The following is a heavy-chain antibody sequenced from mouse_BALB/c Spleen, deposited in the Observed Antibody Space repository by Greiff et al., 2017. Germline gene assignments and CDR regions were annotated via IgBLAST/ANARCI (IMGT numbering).Heavy chain of an antibody. Sequence: VKLQESGPGLVAPSQSLSITCTVSGFSLTSYGVHWVRQPPGKGLEWLGVIWAGGSTNYNSALMSRLSISKDNSKSQVFLKMNSLQTDDTAMYYCARVDYGRGFAYWGQGTLVTVSA. D-gene: IGHD1-2*01. V-gene: IGHV2-9*02. CDR2: IWAGGST. CDR1: GFSLTSYG. CDR3: ARVDYGRGFAY. J-gene: IGHJ3*01.